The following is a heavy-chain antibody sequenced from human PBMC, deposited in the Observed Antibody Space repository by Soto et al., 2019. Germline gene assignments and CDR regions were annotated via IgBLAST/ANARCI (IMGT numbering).Heavy chain of an antibody. J-gene: IGHJ4*01. CDR1: GLTFSDYL. Sequence: EVQLVESGGGLVQPGGSLRLSCAASGLTFSDYLMSWVRQAPGKGLEWVANINQDGSEKYCVDSVKGRFSISRDNTKNFVYLQMNSLRAEDTAVYYCARDRRRLLYWGHGILVTVSS. CDR2: INQDGSEK. CDR3: ARDRRRLLY. D-gene: IGHD3-16*01. V-gene: IGHV3-7*04.